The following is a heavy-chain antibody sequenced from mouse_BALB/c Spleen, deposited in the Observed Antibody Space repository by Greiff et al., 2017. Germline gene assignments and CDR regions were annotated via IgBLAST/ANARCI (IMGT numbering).Heavy chain of an antibody. CDR2: IWGGGST. D-gene: IGHD2-14*01. J-gene: IGHJ3*01. V-gene: IGHV2-6-4*01. CDR3: ARDRYDDAWFAY. CDR1: GFSLSRYS. Sequence: VNLVESGPGLVAPSQSLSITCTVSGFSLSRYSVHWVRQPPGKGLEWLGMIWGGGSTDYNSALKSRLSISKDNSKSQVFLKMNSRQTDDTAMYYCARDRYDDAWFAYWGQGTLVTVSA.